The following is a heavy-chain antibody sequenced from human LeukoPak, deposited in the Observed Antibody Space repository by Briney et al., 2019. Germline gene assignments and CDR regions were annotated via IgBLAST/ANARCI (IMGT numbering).Heavy chain of an antibody. CDR1: GASFSSSSYH. CDR3: AREGSIAAAGTEAFDI. D-gene: IGHD6-13*01. CDR2: INHSGST. J-gene: IGHJ3*02. V-gene: IGHV4-39*07. Sequence: PSETLSLTCTVSGASFSSSSYHWVWVRQPPGKGLEWIGEINHSGSTNYNPSLKSRVTISVDTSKNQFSLKLSSVTAADTAVYYCAREGSIAAAGTEAFDIWGQGTMVTVSS.